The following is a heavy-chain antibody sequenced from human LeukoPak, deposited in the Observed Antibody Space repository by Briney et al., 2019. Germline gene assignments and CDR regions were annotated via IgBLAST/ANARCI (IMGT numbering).Heavy chain of an antibody. CDR3: ATYSSSSGYFDY. J-gene: IGHJ4*02. D-gene: IGHD6-6*01. CDR1: GGSISSTSYY. V-gene: IGHV4-39*07. CDR2: IYYSGST. Sequence: SETLSLTCTVSGGSISSTSYYWGWIRQPPGKGLEWIGYIYYSGSTYHNPSLKSRVTISIDTSKNQFSLELSSVTAADTAVYYCATYSSSSGYFDYWGQGTLVTVSS.